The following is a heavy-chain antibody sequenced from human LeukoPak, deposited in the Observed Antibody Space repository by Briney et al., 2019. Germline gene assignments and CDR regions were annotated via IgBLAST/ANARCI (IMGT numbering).Heavy chain of an antibody. CDR1: GGSISSSSYF. CDR3: ARGLGSGSYYHY. CDR2: VYYSGIT. Sequence: SETLSLTCTFSGGSISSSSYFWGWIRQPPGKGLEWIGNVYYSGITYYNPSLKSRVTISVDTSKNQFSLKLSSVTAADTAVYYCARGLGSGSYYHYWGQGTLVTVSS. V-gene: IGHV4-39*01. J-gene: IGHJ4*02. D-gene: IGHD3-10*01.